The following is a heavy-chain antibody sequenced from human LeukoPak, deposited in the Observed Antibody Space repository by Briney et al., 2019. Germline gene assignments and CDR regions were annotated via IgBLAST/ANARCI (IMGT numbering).Heavy chain of an antibody. CDR3: ARGPYYYDSSGYYYV. V-gene: IGHV3-64*02. CDR1: GFSFSYYP. CDR2: ISSDGGGT. J-gene: IGHJ4*02. D-gene: IGHD3-22*01. Sequence: GGSLRLSCEASGFSFSYYPMHWVRQAPGKGLQYVSGISSDGGGTDYADSVKGRFTISRDNSKNTLYLQMNSLRAEDTAVYYCARGPYYYDSSGYYYVWGQGTLVTVSS.